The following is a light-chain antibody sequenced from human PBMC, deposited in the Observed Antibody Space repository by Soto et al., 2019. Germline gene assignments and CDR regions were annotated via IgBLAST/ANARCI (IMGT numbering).Light chain of an antibody. CDR3: QESNSVPFT. CDR2: FAS. CDR1: QNIGNY. Sequence: DIQMTQSPSSLSASVGDRVTITCRASQNIGNYLNWDQQKVGKAPKLLIYFASNLQAGVPSRFSGSGSGTGFTLTISSLQPEDSATYYCQESNSVPFTFGGGTKLEIK. V-gene: IGKV1-39*01. J-gene: IGKJ4*01.